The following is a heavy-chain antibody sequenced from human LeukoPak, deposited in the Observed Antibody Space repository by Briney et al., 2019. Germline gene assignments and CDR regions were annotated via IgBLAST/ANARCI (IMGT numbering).Heavy chain of an antibody. CDR2: ISKDGSDK. V-gene: IGHV3-30-3*01. CDR1: RFTFSSSA. Sequence: GGSLRLSCAASRFTFSSSAMSWVRQAPGKGLEWVAVISKDGSDKYYPGSVRGRFTISRDSSKNTIYLQMDSLRAEDTAIYYCARDYWWNYDYWGQGTLVTVSS. CDR3: ARDYWWNYDY. J-gene: IGHJ4*02. D-gene: IGHD1-7*01.